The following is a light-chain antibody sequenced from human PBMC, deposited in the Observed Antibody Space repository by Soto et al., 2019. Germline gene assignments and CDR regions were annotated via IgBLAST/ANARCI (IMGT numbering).Light chain of an antibody. V-gene: IGLV2-8*01. CDR2: EVS. CDR1: SSDVGGYNH. J-gene: IGLJ3*02. CDR3: SSYAGSNNLV. Sequence: QSALTQPRSVSGSPGQSVTISCSGASSDVGGYNHVSWYQHRPGKAPKILIYEVSRRPFGVPDRFSGSKSGNTASLTVSGLQAEDEADYYCSSYAGSNNLVFGGGTQLTVL.